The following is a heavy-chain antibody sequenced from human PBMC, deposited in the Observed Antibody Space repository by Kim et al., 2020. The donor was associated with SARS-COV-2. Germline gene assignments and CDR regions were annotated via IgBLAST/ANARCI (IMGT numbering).Heavy chain of an antibody. Sequence: GGSLRLSCAASGFTVSSNYMSWVHQAPGKGLEWVSVIYSGGSTYYADSVKGRFTISRDNSKNTLYLQMNSLRAEDTAVYYCAREKMMYYYDSKDGMGVWGQGTTVTVSS. J-gene: IGHJ6*02. CDR3: AREKMMYYYDSKDGMGV. CDR2: IYSGGST. CDR1: GFTVSSNY. V-gene: IGHV3-53*01. D-gene: IGHD3-22*01.